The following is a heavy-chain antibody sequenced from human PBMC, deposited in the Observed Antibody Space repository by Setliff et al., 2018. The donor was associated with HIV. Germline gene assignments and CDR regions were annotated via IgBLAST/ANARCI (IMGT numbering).Heavy chain of an antibody. CDR3: ARALYGDYGGDLNWLDP. J-gene: IGHJ5*02. V-gene: IGHV1-46*01. D-gene: IGHD4-17*01. Sequence: GASVKVSCKASGYTFTSYYMHWVRQAPGQGLEWMGIINPSGGSTSYAQKFQGRVTMTRDTSTSTVYMELSSLRSEDTAVYYCARALYGDYGGDLNWLDPWGQGTLVTVSS. CDR2: INPSGGST. CDR1: GYTFTSYY.